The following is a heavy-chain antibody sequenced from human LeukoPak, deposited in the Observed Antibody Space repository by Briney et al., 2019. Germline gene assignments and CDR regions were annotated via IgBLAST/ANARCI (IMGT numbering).Heavy chain of an antibody. J-gene: IGHJ4*02. D-gene: IGHD3-22*01. Sequence: GGSLRLSCAAPGFTFSDYYMSWIRQAPGKGLEWVSYISSSGSTIYYADSVKGRYTISRENAKNSLYLKMNSLRAEDTAVCYCARAAGYYYDSSGYYGYWGQGTLVTVSS. CDR2: ISSSGSTI. CDR3: ARAAGYYYDSSGYYGY. V-gene: IGHV3-11*04. CDR1: GFTFSDYY.